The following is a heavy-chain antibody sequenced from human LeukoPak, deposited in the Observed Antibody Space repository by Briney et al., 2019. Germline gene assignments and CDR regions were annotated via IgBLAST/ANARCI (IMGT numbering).Heavy chain of an antibody. V-gene: IGHV1-2*02. D-gene: IGHD3-22*01. J-gene: IGHJ4*02. CDR2: INPNSGGT. Sequence: ASVKVSCKASGYTFTGYYMHWVRQAPGQGLEWMGWINPNSGGTNYAQKFQGRVTMTRDTPISTAYMELSRLRSDDTAVYYCARHLLTVPSYYDSSGYYRPYQSPAYYFDYWGQGTLVTVSS. CDR3: ARHLLTVPSYYDSSGYYRPYQSPAYYFDY. CDR1: GYTFTGYY.